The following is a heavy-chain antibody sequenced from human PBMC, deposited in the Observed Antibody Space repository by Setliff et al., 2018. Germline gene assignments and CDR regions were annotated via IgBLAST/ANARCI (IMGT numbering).Heavy chain of an antibody. CDR1: GFTFSSYA. CDR3: AKVNNRFWSGYYPYYYGMDV. CDR2: ISGSGSST. Sequence: PGGSLRLSCAASGFTFSSYAMSWVRQAPGKGLEWVSAISGSGSSTYYADSVKGRFTISRDNSNTLYLQMNSLRAEDTAVYYCAKVNNRFWSGYYPYYYGMDVWGQGTTVTVSS. D-gene: IGHD3-3*01. V-gene: IGHV3-23*01. J-gene: IGHJ6*02.